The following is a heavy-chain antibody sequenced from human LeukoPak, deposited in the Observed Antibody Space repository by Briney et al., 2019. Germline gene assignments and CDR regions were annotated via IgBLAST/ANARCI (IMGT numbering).Heavy chain of an antibody. CDR1: GFTFSSYS. CDR3: ARDRRFLEWLRGGWFDP. V-gene: IGHV3-21*01. CDR2: ISSSSSCI. J-gene: IGHJ5*02. D-gene: IGHD3-3*01. Sequence: GGTLRLSCAASGFTFSSYSMNWVRQAPGKGLEWVSSISSSSSCIYYADSVKGRFTIARDNSKNTLYLQMNSLSAEDTAVYYCARDRRFLEWLRGGWFDPGGQGTLVTVSS.